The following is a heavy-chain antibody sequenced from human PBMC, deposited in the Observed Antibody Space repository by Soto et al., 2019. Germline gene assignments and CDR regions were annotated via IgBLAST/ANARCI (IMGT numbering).Heavy chain of an antibody. CDR3: ATLHYYDGSRLDY. CDR1: GGSISSSTYY. V-gene: IGHV4-39*01. Sequence: PSETLSLTCTVSGGSISSSTYYWGWVRQPPGKGLEWIGNIYYSGSTYYNPSLKSRVTISVDTSKKQFSLKLSSVTAADTAVYYCATLHYYDGSRLDYWGQGTLVTVSS. CDR2: IYYSGST. D-gene: IGHD3-22*01. J-gene: IGHJ4*02.